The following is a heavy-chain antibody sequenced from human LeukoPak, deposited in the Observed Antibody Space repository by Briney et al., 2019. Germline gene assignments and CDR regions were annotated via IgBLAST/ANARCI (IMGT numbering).Heavy chain of an antibody. J-gene: IGHJ3*02. D-gene: IGHD3-22*01. V-gene: IGHV1-69*13. CDR1: GGTFSSYA. CDR2: IIPIFGTA. CDR3: ARYYDSSGCYYVHDAFDI. Sequence: SVKVSCKASGGTFSSYAISWVRQAPGQGLEWMGGIIPIFGTANYAQKFQGRVTITADESTSTAYMELSRLRSDDTAVYYCARYYDSSGCYYVHDAFDIWGQGTMVTVSS.